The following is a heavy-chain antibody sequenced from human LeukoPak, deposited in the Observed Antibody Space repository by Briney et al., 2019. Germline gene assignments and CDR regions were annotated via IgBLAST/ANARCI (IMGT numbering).Heavy chain of an antibody. CDR1: GFTFSTSE. D-gene: IGHD3-9*01. V-gene: IGHV3-48*03. Sequence: PGGSLRLSCVASGFTFSTSEMNWVRQAPGKGLEWVSCISSSGTTISYADSVRGRFIISRDNAKNSLYLQMNSLRAEDTSIYYCARDYDISSGAMGVWGKGTTVTVSS. J-gene: IGHJ6*04. CDR2: ISSSGTTI. CDR3: ARDYDISSGAMGV.